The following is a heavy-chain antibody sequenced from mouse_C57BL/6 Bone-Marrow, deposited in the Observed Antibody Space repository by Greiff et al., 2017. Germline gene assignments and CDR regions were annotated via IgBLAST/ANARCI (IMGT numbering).Heavy chain of an antibody. CDR3: ARRMDCGYDSDYFDY. Sequence: VQLQQPGAELVMPGASVKLSCKASGYTFTSYWMHWVKQRPGQGLEWIGEIDPSDSYTNYNQKFKGKSTLTVDQSSSTHYMQLSSLPSEDSAVYSCARRMDCGYDSDYFDYWGQGTTLTVAS. V-gene: IGHV1-69*01. CDR1: GYTFTSYW. D-gene: IGHD2-2*01. CDR2: IDPSDSYT. J-gene: IGHJ2*01.